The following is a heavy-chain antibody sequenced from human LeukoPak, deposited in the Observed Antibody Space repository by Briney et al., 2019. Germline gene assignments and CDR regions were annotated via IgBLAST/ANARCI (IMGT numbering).Heavy chain of an antibody. CDR2: ISRSSSYI. CDR1: GFTFSSYS. J-gene: IGHJ4*02. V-gene: IGHV3-21*04. CDR3: AKVATFGVVEYYFDY. D-gene: IGHD3-3*01. Sequence: GGSLRLSCAASGFTFSSYSMNWVRQAPGKGLEWVSSISRSSSYIYYADSVKGRFTISRDNAKNSLYLQMNSLRAEDTAVYYCAKVATFGVVEYYFDYWGQGTLVTVSS.